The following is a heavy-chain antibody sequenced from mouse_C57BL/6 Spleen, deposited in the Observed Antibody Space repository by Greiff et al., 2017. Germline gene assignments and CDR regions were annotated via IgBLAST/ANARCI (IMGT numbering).Heavy chain of an antibody. CDR1: GYTFTSYW. J-gene: IGHJ2*01. CDR3: ASGNITTSLDY. CDR2: IDPSDSYT. V-gene: IGHV1-50*01. D-gene: IGHD1-1*01. Sequence: QVHVKQPGAELVKPGASVKLSCKASGYTFTSYWMQWVKQRPGQGLEWIGEIDPSDSYTNYNQKFKGKATLTVDTSSSTAYMQLSSLTSEDSAVYYCASGNITTSLDYWGQGTTLTVSS.